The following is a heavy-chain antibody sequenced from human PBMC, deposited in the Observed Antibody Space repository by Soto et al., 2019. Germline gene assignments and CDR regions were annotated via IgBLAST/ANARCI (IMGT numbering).Heavy chain of an antibody. CDR2: INHSGST. D-gene: IGHD2-2*01. CDR3: AKAWDIVVVPAAMPSPFDY. Sequence: SETLSLTCAAYGGSFSGYYWSWIRQPPGKGLEWIGEINHSGSTNYNPSLKSRVTISVDTSKNQFSLKLSSVTAADTAVYYCAKAWDIVVVPAAMPSPFDYWGQGTLVTVSS. CDR1: GGSFSGYY. J-gene: IGHJ4*02. V-gene: IGHV4-34*01.